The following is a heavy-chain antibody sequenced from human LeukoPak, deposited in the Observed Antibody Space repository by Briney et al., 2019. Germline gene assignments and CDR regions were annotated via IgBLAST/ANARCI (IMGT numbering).Heavy chain of an antibody. D-gene: IGHD4-17*01. CDR1: GGTFTGYY. J-gene: IGHJ5*02. V-gene: IGHV1-2*02. Sequence: ASVKVSCKASGGTFTGYYMHWVRQAPGQGLGWMAGIIPNIGGTNYAQKFQGRVTMTRDTSISTAYMELSTLRSDDTAVYYCVRDGRGYGFLCWFDPWGQGTLVTVSS. CDR3: VRDGRGYGFLCWFDP. CDR2: IIPNIGGT.